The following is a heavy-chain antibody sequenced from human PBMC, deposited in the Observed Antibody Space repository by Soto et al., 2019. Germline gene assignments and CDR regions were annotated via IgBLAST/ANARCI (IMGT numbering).Heavy chain of an antibody. CDR3: ARLWGYYNDF. D-gene: IGHD3-22*01. V-gene: IGHV4-59*08. J-gene: IGHJ4*02. CDR1: GDSMSSYY. CDR2: TYYSGST. Sequence: QVQLQESGPGLVKPSETLSLTCTVSGDSMSSYYWSWIRQPPGKGLEWIGYTYYSGSTNYNPSLKSRVTISVDTSKNQFSLKVSSVTAADTAVYYCARLWGYYNDFWGQGTLVTVSS.